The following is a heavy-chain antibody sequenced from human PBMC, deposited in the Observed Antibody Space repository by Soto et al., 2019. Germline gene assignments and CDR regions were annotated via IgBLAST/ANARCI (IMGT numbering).Heavy chain of an antibody. CDR1: GFTFSRYG. CDR2: IWFDGSNN. Sequence: GGSLRLSCAASGFTFSRYGMHWVRQAPVKGLEWGTLIWFDGSNNYYADYVKGRFTISKDNSNNMLYLQVNSLRADDTAIYYCAREGPAGDFDYWGQGTLVTVSS. J-gene: IGHJ4*02. CDR3: AREGPAGDFDY. V-gene: IGHV3-33*01.